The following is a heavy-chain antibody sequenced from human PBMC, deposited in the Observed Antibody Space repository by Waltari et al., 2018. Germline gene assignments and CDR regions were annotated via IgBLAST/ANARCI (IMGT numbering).Heavy chain of an antibody. Sequence: EAQLVQSGGGLVQPGGSLTLSCAASGFTISRFWMTWIRQAPGQGLRWVAPIVPDGSDKYYVDSVKGRFTISRDNAENSLLLQMSSLRVEDTALYYCVGWNDPINSWGQGTLVAVSS. D-gene: IGHD1-1*01. CDR3: VGWNDPINS. CDR2: IVPDGSDK. CDR1: GFTISRFW. V-gene: IGHV3-7*01. J-gene: IGHJ4*02.